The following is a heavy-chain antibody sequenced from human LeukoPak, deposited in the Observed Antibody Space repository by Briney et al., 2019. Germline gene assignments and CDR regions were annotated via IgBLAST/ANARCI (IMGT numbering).Heavy chain of an antibody. J-gene: IGHJ5*02. V-gene: IGHV3-21*04. CDR3: ARSQWNPGKTTQTT. D-gene: IGHD1-1*01. Sequence: GGSLRLSCAASGFTFSTYWMHWVRQAPGKGLEWVSLIYSSSDYIYYADSVKGRFTISRDNAKNSLYLQMNSLRAEDTAVYYCARSQWNPGKTTQTTWGQGTLVTVSS. CDR2: IYSSSDYI. CDR1: GFTFSTYW.